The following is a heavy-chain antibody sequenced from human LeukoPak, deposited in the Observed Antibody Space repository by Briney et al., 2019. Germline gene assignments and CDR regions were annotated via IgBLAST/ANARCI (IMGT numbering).Heavy chain of an antibody. J-gene: IGHJ4*02. V-gene: IGHV1-18*01. CDR2: ISAYNGNT. Sequence: GASVKVSCKASGYTFSTYGINWVRQVPGQGLEWMGWISAYNGNTNYAQKFQGRVSMTTDTSTSTAYMEVRSLRSEDTAVYYCAQTGGSSGYYRWGQGTLVTVSS. CDR1: GYTFSTYG. CDR3: AQTGGSSGYYR. D-gene: IGHD3-22*01.